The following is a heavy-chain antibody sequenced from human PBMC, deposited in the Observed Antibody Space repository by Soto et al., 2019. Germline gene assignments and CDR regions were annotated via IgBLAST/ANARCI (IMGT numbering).Heavy chain of an antibody. Sequence: ASVKVSCKASGYTFTSYYMHWVRQAPGQGLEWMGIINPSGGSTSYAQKFQGRVTMTRDTSTSTVYMELSSLRSEDTAVYYCATDWTSYDGGFDYWGQGTLVTVS. CDR1: GYTFTSYY. D-gene: IGHD5-18*01. J-gene: IGHJ4*02. CDR2: INPSGGST. CDR3: ATDWTSYDGGFDY. V-gene: IGHV1-46*01.